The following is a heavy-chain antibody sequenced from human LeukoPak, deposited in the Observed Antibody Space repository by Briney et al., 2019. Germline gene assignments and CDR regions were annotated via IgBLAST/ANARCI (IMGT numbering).Heavy chain of an antibody. CDR1: GFTFSSYG. CDR2: IWYDGSNK. V-gene: IGHV3-33*01. J-gene: IGHJ3*02. D-gene: IGHD5-18*01. CDR3: ASPLAMDGAFDI. Sequence: GRSLRLSCAASGFTFSSYGMHWVRQAPGKGLEWVAVIWYDGSNKYYADSVKGRFTISRDNSKNTLYLQMNSLRAEDTAVYYCASPLAMDGAFDIWGQGTMVTVSS.